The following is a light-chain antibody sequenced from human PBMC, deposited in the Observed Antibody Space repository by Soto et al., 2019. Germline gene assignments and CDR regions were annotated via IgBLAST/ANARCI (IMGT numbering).Light chain of an antibody. CDR2: DAS. CDR3: QQYIKWPIT. Sequence: EIVMTQSPGTLSVSPGERATLSCRASQSVSSNLAWYQQKPGQAPRLLISDASTRATGIPARFSGSGSGTEFTLTVSSLQSEDFAVYYCQQYIKWPITFG. CDR1: QSVSSN. J-gene: IGKJ5*01. V-gene: IGKV3-15*01.